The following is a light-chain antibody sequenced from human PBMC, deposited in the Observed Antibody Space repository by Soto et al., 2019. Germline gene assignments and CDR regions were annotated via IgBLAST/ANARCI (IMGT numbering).Light chain of an antibody. Sequence: EIVLTQSPGPPPFFPGEKAPPPSRASQSVSSSYLAWYQQKPGQAPRLLIYGASSRATGIPDRFSGSGSGTDFTLTISRLEPEDFAVYYCQQYGRTFGQGTKVDIK. J-gene: IGKJ1*01. CDR2: GAS. V-gene: IGKV3-20*01. CDR1: QSVSSSY. CDR3: QQYGRT.